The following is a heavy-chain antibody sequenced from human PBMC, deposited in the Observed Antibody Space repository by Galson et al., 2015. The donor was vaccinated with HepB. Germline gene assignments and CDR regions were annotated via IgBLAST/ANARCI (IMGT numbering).Heavy chain of an antibody. CDR2: IWYDGSNK. CDR1: TFIFSNYG. D-gene: IGHD5-18*01. CDR3: ARAHVDTVWYGMDV. Sequence: SLRLSCAASTFIFSNYGMHWVRQAPGKGLEWVAVIWYDGSNKYYADSVKGRFTISRDNSKNTLYLQMNSLRAEDTAVYYCARAHVDTVWYGMDVWGQGTTVTVSS. J-gene: IGHJ6*02. V-gene: IGHV3-33*08.